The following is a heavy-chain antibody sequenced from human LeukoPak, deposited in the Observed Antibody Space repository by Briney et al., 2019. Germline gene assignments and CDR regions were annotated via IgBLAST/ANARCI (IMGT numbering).Heavy chain of an antibody. Sequence: SETLSLTCTVSGDSITRYYWSWIRQPPGKGLEWIGYINNSGGTSYNPSLKSRVTISLDTSKNQSSLKLNSVTTTDTAVYYCASQMSGTSVSYWGQGTLVTVSS. CDR2: INNSGGT. CDR3: ASQMSGTSVSY. CDR1: GDSITRYY. D-gene: IGHD2-2*01. J-gene: IGHJ4*02. V-gene: IGHV4-59*08.